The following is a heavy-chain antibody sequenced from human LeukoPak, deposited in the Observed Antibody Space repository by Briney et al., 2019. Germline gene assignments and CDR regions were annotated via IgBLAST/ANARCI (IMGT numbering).Heavy chain of an antibody. Sequence: GSLRLSCAASGFTFSSYSMNWIRQPPGKGLEWIGEITPSGSTNYSPSLKSRVSISIDTSKKKLSLRLTSVTAADSAVYYCASSFYYDSRDYWGQGTLVTVSS. CDR1: GFTFSSYS. D-gene: IGHD3-22*01. CDR3: ASSFYYDSRDY. CDR2: ITPSGST. V-gene: IGHV4-34*01. J-gene: IGHJ4*02.